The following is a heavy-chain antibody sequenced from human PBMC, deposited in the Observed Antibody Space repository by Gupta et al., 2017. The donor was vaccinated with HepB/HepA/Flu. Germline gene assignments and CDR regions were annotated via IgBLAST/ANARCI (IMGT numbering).Heavy chain of an antibody. D-gene: IGHD6-19*01. V-gene: IGHV3-48*03. CDR1: GFTFSSYE. Sequence: EVQLVEYGGGLVQPGGSLRLSCAACGFTFSSYEMNWVRQAPGKGLEWVSYISSSGSTIYYADSVKGRFTISRDNAKNSLYLQMNSLRAEDTAVYYCASKGWLPGDFDYWGQGTLVTVSS. CDR2: ISSSGSTI. CDR3: ASKGWLPGDFDY. J-gene: IGHJ4*02.